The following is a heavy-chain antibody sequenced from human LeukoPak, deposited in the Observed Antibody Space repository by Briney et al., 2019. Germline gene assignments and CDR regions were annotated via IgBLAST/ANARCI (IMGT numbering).Heavy chain of an antibody. J-gene: IGHJ4*02. CDR1: GFTFDDYA. V-gene: IGHV3-9*01. D-gene: IGHD3-10*01. Sequence: GGSLRLSCAASGFTFDDYAMHWVRQAPGKGLEWVSGISWNSGSIGYADSVKGRFTISRDNAKNSLYLQMNSLRAEGTALYYCAKDPSGSGKYYFDYWGQGTLVTVSS. CDR2: ISWNSGSI. CDR3: AKDPSGSGKYYFDY.